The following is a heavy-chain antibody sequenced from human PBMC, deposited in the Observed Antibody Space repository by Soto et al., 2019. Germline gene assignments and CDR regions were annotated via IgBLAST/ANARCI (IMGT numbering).Heavy chain of an antibody. D-gene: IGHD3-10*01. CDR3: ARGRASGSYYLLDY. CDR2: INPNSGNI. V-gene: IGHV1-8*01. CDR1: GNTFTSYY. J-gene: IGHJ4*02. Sequence: ASVKVSWKASGNTFTSYYINWVRQATGHGLEWMGWINPNSGNIGYAQKFQGRVTMTRDTAIRTAYMEVSRLRSDDTAVYYCARGRASGSYYLLDYWGQGTLVTVPS.